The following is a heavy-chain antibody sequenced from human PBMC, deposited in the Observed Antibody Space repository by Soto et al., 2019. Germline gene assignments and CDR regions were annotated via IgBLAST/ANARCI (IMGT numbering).Heavy chain of an antibody. V-gene: IGHV5-51*01. CDR2: IYPGDSDT. CDR3: ARHPPIYDSSGYYYGGYGMDV. D-gene: IGHD3-22*01. CDR1: GYSFTSYW. Sequence: PGESLKISCKGSGYSFTSYWIGWVRQMPGKGLEWMGIIYPGDSDTRYSPSFQGQVTISADKSISTAYLQWSSLKASDTAMYYCARHPPIYDSSGYYYGGYGMDVWGQGTTVTVSS. J-gene: IGHJ6*02.